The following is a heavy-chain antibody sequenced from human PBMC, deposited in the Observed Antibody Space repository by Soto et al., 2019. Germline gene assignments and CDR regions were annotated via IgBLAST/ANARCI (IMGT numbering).Heavy chain of an antibody. CDR1: RFSVRSYE. CDR2: IYSGGST. J-gene: IGHJ4*02. D-gene: IGHD5-12*01. V-gene: IGHV3-53*01. Sequence: GGSLRLGCVASRFSVRSYEMSWVRHAPGKGLEWVSVIYSGGSTYYADSLKGRFTISGDNSKKTLYLQMNRRRAEDTAVYYCARGEIESGYDWGFDYWGQGTLVTVSS. CDR3: ARGEIESGYDWGFDY.